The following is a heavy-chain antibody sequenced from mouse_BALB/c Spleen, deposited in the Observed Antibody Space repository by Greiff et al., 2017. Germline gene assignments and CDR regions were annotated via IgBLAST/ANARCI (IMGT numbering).Heavy chain of an antibody. CDR1: GFSFTSYG. CDR3: AKSRWLLRAMDY. CDR2: IWRGGST. J-gene: IGHJ4*01. Sequence: VQLQQSGPSLVQPSQSLSITCTVSGFSFTSYGVHWVRQSPGKGLEWLGVIWRGGSTDYNAAFMSRLSITKDNSKSQVFFKMNSLQADDTAIYYCAKSRWLLRAMDYWGQGTSVTVSS. D-gene: IGHD2-3*01. V-gene: IGHV2-5-1*01.